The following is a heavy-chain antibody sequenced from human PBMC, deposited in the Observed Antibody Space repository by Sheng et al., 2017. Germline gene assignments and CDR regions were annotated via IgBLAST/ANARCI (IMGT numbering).Heavy chain of an antibody. V-gene: IGHV3-48*01. J-gene: IGHJ4*02. CDR2: VSSSGSSGNII. Sequence: EVQLVDSGGGLVQPGGSLRLACTASGFTFADYAVNWVRQTPGKGLEWLSYVSSSGSSGNIIYYADSVKGRFTISRDNAKNSLYLQMNSLRAEDTAVYYCARGGDKWLVHGAFDYWGQGTLGHRLL. CDR1: GFTFADYA. CDR3: ARGGDKWLVHGAFDY. D-gene: IGHD6-19*01.